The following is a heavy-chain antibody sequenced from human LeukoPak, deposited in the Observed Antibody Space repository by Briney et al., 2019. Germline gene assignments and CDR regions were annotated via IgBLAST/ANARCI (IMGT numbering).Heavy chain of an antibody. Sequence: SETLSLTCTVSGGSISGSSYYWGWIRQPPGKGLEWIGSIYYSGRTYYNPSLKSRVTLSADTSKNQFSLKLNSVTAADTAVYYCARLVAYYDSRGYLDYWGQGTLVTVSS. J-gene: IGHJ4*02. CDR3: ARLVAYYDSRGYLDY. D-gene: IGHD3-22*01. V-gene: IGHV4-39*01. CDR2: IYYSGRT. CDR1: GGSISGSSYY.